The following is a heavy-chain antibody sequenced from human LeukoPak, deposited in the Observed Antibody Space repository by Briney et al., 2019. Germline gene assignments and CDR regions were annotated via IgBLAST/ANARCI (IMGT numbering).Heavy chain of an antibody. CDR3: AKSSCSGGSCYSDY. V-gene: IGHV3-23*01. CDR1: GFTFTSYA. Sequence: GGSLRLSCAASGFTFTSYAMSWVRQAPGKGLEWVSGISGSGGSTYYADSVKGRFTISRDNSKNTLYLQLNSLRAEDTAVYYCAKSSCSGGSCYSDYWGQGTLVTVSP. J-gene: IGHJ4*02. CDR2: ISGSGGST. D-gene: IGHD2-15*01.